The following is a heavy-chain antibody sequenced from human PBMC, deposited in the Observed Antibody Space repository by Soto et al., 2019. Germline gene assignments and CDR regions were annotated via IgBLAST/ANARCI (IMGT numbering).Heavy chain of an antibody. CDR3: AREVVPAAENDYGDYFDY. D-gene: IGHD2-2*01. CDR2: ISYDGSNK. J-gene: IGHJ4*02. Sequence: GGSLRLSCAASGFTFSSYAMHWVRQAPGKGLEWVAVISYDGSNKYYADSVKGRFTISRDNSKNTLYLQMNSLRAEDTAVYYCAREVVPAAENDYGDYFDYWGQGTLVTVSS. CDR1: GFTFSSYA. V-gene: IGHV3-30-3*01.